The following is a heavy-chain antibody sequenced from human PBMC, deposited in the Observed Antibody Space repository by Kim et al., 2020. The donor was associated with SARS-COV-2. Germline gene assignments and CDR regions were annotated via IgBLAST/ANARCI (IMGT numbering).Heavy chain of an antibody. CDR1: GFTFSSYA. D-gene: IGHD5-12*01. J-gene: IGHJ6*02. CDR3: AKEGAGYDSQPYYYGMDV. Sequence: GGSLRLSCAASGFTFSSYAMSWVRQAPGKGLEWVSAISGSGGSTYYADSVKGRFTISRDNSKNTLYLQMNSLRAEDTAVYYCAKEGAGYDSQPYYYGMDVWGQGTTVTVSS. V-gene: IGHV3-23*01. CDR2: ISGSGGST.